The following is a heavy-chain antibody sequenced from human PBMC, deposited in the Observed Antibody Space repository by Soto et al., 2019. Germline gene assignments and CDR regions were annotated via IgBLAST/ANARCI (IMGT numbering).Heavy chain of an antibody. CDR2: ISSTTNYI. V-gene: IGHV3-21*01. CDR3: ARESEDLTSNFDY. J-gene: IGHJ4*02. CDR1: GFTFTRYS. Sequence: PGGSLRLSCAASGFTFTRYSMNWVRQAPGKGLEWVSSISSTTNYIYCADSMKGRFTVSRGNAKNSVYLEMNSLSAEDTALYYCARESEDLTSNFDYWGQGTLVTVSS.